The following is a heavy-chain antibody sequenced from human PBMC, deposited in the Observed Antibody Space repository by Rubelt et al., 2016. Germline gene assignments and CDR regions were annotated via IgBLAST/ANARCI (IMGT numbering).Heavy chain of an antibody. V-gene: IGHV3-48*03. Sequence: EVQLVESGGGLVQPGGSLRLSCAASGFTFSSYEMNWVRQAPGKGLEWVPYISSSGSTIYYADSVKGRLTISRDNAKNSLYLQMNGLRAEDTAVYYCARSDIVATITDYWGQGTLVTVSS. D-gene: IGHD5-12*01. CDR2: ISSSGSTI. J-gene: IGHJ4*02. CDR3: ARSDIVATITDY. CDR1: GFTFSSYE.